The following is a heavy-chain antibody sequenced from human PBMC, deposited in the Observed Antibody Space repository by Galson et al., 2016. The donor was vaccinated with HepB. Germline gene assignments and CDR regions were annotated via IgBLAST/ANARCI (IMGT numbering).Heavy chain of an antibody. CDR2: IWYDGSNT. Sequence: SLRLSCAASGFTFSSYGMHWVRQAPGQGLEWVALIWYDGSNTYYADAVKGRFTISRDNSTNTLYLQMNSLRAEDTAVYYCAREQSTAALAMDVWGKGTTVTVSS. D-gene: IGHD6-6*01. J-gene: IGHJ6*04. CDR1: GFTFSSYG. V-gene: IGHV3-33*01. CDR3: AREQSTAALAMDV.